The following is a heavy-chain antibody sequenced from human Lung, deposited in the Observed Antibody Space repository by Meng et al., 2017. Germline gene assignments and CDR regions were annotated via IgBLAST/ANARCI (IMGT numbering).Heavy chain of an antibody. D-gene: IGHD4-11*01. J-gene: IGHJ4*02. Sequence: PLGAGSLQPVQSLSVTCVGCGGSFRDYYWSWLRQPSGKRLGWFVQMNDRRRTTYPPSLESRATISVETSQNPLSLKLSSVTAAYAAVYYCARGPTTMAHDFDHWGQGTLVTVSS. CDR3: ARGPTTMAHDFDH. CDR2: MNDRRRT. CDR1: GGSFRDYY. V-gene: IGHV4-34*01.